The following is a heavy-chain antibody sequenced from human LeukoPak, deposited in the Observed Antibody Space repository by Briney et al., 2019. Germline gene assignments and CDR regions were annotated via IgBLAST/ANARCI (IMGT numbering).Heavy chain of an antibody. V-gene: IGHV1-2*02. D-gene: IGHD1-26*01. CDR1: GYTFTGYY. Sequence: ASVKVSCKASGYTFTGYYMHWVRQAPGQGLEWMGWINPNSGGTNYAQKFQGRVTMTRDTSISTAYMELSRLRSDDTAVYYCARRERNYYYYYMDVWGKGTTVTVSS. CDR2: INPNSGGT. CDR3: ARRERNYYYYYMDV. J-gene: IGHJ6*03.